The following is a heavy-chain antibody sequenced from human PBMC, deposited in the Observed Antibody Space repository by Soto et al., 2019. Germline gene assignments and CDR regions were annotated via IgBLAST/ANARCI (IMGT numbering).Heavy chain of an antibody. CDR2: ISTGSTYI. J-gene: IGHJ4*02. D-gene: IGHD2-15*01. CDR1: GFSFSSYS. Sequence: EVQLVESGGGLVKPGGSLRVSCAASGFSFSSYSMNWVRQAPGKGLEWVSSISTGSTYIYYADSVKGRFTICRDDAKNSLYLQMNSLRAEDTAVYYCAISPSDCSGDTCYIPWYFDSWGQGTLVTVSS. CDR3: AISPSDCSGDTCYIPWYFDS. V-gene: IGHV3-21*06.